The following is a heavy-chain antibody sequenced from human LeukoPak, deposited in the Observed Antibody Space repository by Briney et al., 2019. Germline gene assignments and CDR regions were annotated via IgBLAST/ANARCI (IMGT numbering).Heavy chain of an antibody. V-gene: IGHV1-46*01. D-gene: IGHD2-8*01. J-gene: IGHJ3*02. Sequence: GASVKVSCKASGYTFTSYYTHWVRQAPGQGLEWMGIINPSGGTTGYAQNFQGRVTMTRDTSTSTVYMELSSLRSEDTAVYYCARDRMGYCSNGVCYDAFDIWGQGTMVTVSS. CDR3: ARDRMGYCSNGVCYDAFDI. CDR1: GYTFTSYY. CDR2: INPSGGTT.